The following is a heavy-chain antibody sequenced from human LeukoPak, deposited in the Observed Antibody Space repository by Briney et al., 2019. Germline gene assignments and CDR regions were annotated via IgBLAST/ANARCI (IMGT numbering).Heavy chain of an antibody. D-gene: IGHD2/OR15-2a*01. Sequence: GESLEISCKGSGYSFTSYWIGWVRQMPGKGLEWMGIIYPGDSDTRYSPSFQGQVTISADKPISTAYLQWSSLKVSDTAMYYCARIRLFNSPFDYWGQGTLVTVSS. CDR1: GYSFTSYW. CDR2: IYPGDSDT. J-gene: IGHJ4*02. V-gene: IGHV5-51*04. CDR3: ARIRLFNSPFDY.